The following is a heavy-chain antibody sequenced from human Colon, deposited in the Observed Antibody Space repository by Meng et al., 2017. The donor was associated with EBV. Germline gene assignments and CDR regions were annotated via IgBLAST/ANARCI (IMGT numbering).Heavy chain of an antibody. J-gene: IGHJ4*02. Sequence: QVQLSCSVPGLLNPSQTLSLTCTVSGVSISSGDYYWSWIRKPPGKGLEWIGYIYYSGSTYYNPSLKSRVTISVDTSKNQFSLKLSSVTAADTAVYYCARDRGGLGAFDYWGQGTLVTVSS. CDR1: GVSISSGDYY. CDR2: IYYSGST. V-gene: IGHV4-30-4*01. CDR3: ARDRGGLGAFDY. D-gene: IGHD5-12*01.